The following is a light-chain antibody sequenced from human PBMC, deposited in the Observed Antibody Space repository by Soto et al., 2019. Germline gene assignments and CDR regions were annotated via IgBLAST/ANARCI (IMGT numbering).Light chain of an antibody. Sequence: DIVMTQSPATLSVSPGERATLSCRASQSVSSNLAWYQQKRGQAPWLLMYGASTRATGIPVRFSGSGSGTEFTLIISSLQSEDFAVYYCQQYNDWPRTFGKGPRWKSN. CDR3: QQYNDWPRT. CDR2: GAS. V-gene: IGKV3-15*01. J-gene: IGKJ1*01. CDR1: QSVSSN.